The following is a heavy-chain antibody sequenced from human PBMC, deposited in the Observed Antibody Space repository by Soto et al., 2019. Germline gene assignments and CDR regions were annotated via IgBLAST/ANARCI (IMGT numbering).Heavy chain of an antibody. D-gene: IGHD6-19*01. CDR3: ARNTSGRKFDY. V-gene: IGHV4-38-2*02. CDR2: IYHSGST. Sequence: PSETLSLTCTVSSSPINSRYYWGWIRQTPGKGLEWVASIYHSGSTHYNPSLKSRATISVDTSNNQFSLRLSSVTAADTAIYYCARNTSGRKFDYWRQRTQVTVSS. CDR1: SSPINSRYY. J-gene: IGHJ4*02.